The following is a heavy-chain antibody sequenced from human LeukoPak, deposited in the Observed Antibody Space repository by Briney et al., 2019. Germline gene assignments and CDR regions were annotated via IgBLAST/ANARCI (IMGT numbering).Heavy chain of an antibody. V-gene: IGHV4-34*01. CDR1: GGSFSGYY. CDR3: ATSYYYASGLDY. Sequence: SETLSLTCAVYGGSFSGYYWSWIRQPPGKGLEWIGEINHSGSTNYNPSLKSRVTISVDTSKNQFSLKLSSVTAADTAVYYCATSYYYASGLDYWGQGTLVTVSS. J-gene: IGHJ4*02. CDR2: INHSGST. D-gene: IGHD3-10*01.